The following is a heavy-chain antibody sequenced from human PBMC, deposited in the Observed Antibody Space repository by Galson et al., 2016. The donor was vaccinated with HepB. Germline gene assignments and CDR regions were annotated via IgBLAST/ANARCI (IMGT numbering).Heavy chain of an antibody. CDR2: INAGNGAT. D-gene: IGHD2-8*01. J-gene: IGHJ4*02. CDR1: GYTFTNYA. V-gene: IGHV1-3*01. CDR3: ARQHNGGPSDY. Sequence: SVKVSCKASGYTFTNYAIHWVRQAPGQRLEWMGCINAGNGATKYSQNFQGRVTITRDTSASTAYMELSSLRSEDTAVYYCARQHNGGPSDYWGQGTLVTVSS.